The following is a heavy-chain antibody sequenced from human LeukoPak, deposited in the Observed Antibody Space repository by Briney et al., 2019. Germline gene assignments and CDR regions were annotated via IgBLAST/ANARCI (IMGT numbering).Heavy chain of an antibody. V-gene: IGHV3-21*01. CDR3: ARGDGATPPDVFDV. CDR1: GFTFSSYS. D-gene: IGHD3-10*01. CDR2: ISSGSTYV. Sequence: GGSLRLSCTASGFTFSSYSMNWVRQAPGKGLQWVSSISSGSTYVYYADSLKGRFTISRDNTKNSLYLQMNSLRGEDAAVYYCARGDGATPPDVFDVWGQGTMVTVSS. J-gene: IGHJ3*01.